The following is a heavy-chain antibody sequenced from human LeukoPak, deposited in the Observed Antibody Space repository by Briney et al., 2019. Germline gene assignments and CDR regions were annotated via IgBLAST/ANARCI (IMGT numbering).Heavy chain of an antibody. J-gene: IGHJ5*02. V-gene: IGHV4-30-2*01. CDR1: GGSISSGGYY. D-gene: IGHD2-2*01. Sequence: SQTLSLTCAVSGGSISSGGYYWSWIRQPPGKGLEWIGEINHSGSTNYNPSLKSRVTISVDTSKNQFSLKLSSVTAADTAVYYCARAAPFRYQLLNPKIQRGWFDPWGQGTLVTVSS. CDR2: INHSGST. CDR3: ARAAPFRYQLLNPKIQRGWFDP.